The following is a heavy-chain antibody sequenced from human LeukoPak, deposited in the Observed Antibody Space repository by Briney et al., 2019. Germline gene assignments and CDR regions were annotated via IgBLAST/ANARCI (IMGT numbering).Heavy chain of an antibody. CDR1: GFTFRSYG. Sequence: GGTLRLSCAASGFTFRSYGMSWVRQAPGKGLQWVSTMSATGSDIHHADSVKGRFTISRDNSKNTLYLQMNSLRAEDTAVYYCAKDLVTWASGNWYFDLWGRGTLVTVSS. CDR3: AKDLVTWASGNWYFDL. J-gene: IGHJ2*01. V-gene: IGHV3-23*01. D-gene: IGHD2-21*02. CDR2: MSATGSDI.